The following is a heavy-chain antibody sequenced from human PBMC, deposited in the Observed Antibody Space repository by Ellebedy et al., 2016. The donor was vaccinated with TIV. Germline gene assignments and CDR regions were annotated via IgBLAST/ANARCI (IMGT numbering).Heavy chain of an antibody. CDR3: VREIARGVDWFDS. D-gene: IGHD3-10*01. CDR2: IDSDGSSA. CDR1: GFTFSSYW. V-gene: IGHV3-74*01. J-gene: IGHJ5*01. Sequence: GGSLRLXXAASGFTFSSYWMHWVRHAPGKGLVWVSRIDSDGSSASYADSVKGRFTISRDNAKNTLYLQMNSLRVEDTAVYYCVREIARGVDWFDSWGQGTLVTVSS.